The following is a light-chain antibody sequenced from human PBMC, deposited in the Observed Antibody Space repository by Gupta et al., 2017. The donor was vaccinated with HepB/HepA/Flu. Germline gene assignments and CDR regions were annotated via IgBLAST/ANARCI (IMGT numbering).Light chain of an antibody. V-gene: IGLV1-47*01. CDR1: SSNIGSNY. CDR2: RNN. Sequence: QSVLPQPPSASGTLGQRVTISCSGSSSNIGSNYGYWYQQLPGTAPKLLIYRNNQRPSGVPDRFSGSKSGTSASLAISGLRSEDEADYYCAAWDDSLSGLVVFGGGTKLTVL. J-gene: IGLJ2*01. CDR3: AAWDDSLSGLVV.